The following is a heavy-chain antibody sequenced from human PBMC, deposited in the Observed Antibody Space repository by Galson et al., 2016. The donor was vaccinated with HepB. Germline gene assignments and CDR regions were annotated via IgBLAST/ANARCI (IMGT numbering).Heavy chain of an antibody. V-gene: IGHV5-51*01. CDR2: VWPGDSDA. J-gene: IGHJ6*02. Sequence: QSGAEVKQPGESLRISCKGSGNNFANYWIGWVRQMPGKGLEWMGIVWPGDSDARYNPSFRGQVNISADNSITTAYLQWSSRKASDTGIYYCARRNTATISKGVHENNVFAMDVWGQGTTVTVSS. D-gene: IGHD3-9*01. CDR1: GNNFANYW. CDR3: ARRNTATISKGVHENNVFAMDV.